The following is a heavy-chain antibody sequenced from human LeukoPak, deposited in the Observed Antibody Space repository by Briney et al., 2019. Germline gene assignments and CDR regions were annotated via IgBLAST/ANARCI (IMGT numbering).Heavy chain of an antibody. Sequence: ASVKVSCKASGYTFTGYYMHWVRQAPGQGLEWMGWINPNSGGTNYAQKFQGRVTMTRDTSISTAYMELRRLRSDDTAVYYCARASQWLVPDLFDYWGQGTLVTVSS. D-gene: IGHD6-19*01. CDR1: GYTFTGYY. CDR2: INPNSGGT. CDR3: ARASQWLVPDLFDY. J-gene: IGHJ4*02. V-gene: IGHV1-2*02.